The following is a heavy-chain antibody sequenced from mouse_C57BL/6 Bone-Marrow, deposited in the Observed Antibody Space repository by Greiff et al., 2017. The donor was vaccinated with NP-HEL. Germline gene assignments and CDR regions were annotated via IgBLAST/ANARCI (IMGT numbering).Heavy chain of an antibody. V-gene: IGHV1-81*01. CDR1: GYTFTSYG. CDR3: ARSKLRDYDY. Sequence: QVQLQQSGAELARPGASVKLSCKASGYTFTSYGISWVKQRTGQGLEWIGEIYPRSGNTYYNEKFKGKATLTGDKSSSTAYMELRSLTSEDAAVYFGARSKLRDYDYWGQGTTLTVSS. D-gene: IGHD2-4*01. J-gene: IGHJ2*01. CDR2: IYPRSGNT.